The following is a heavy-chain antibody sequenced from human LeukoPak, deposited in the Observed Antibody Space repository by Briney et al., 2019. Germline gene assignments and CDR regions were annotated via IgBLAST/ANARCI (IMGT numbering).Heavy chain of an antibody. J-gene: IGHJ4*02. D-gene: IGHD1-26*01. Sequence: PGGSLRLSWAASGFTCTTYSMHWVRQVPGKGLEWVAFVSSDGRTKHYTDSVKGRFTVSRDNSKKTLFLQMDSLRPDDTAVYYCAREYTVGGLFGFWGQGALVIVSS. V-gene: IGHV3-30*04. CDR3: AREYTVGGLFGF. CDR1: GFTCTTYS. CDR2: VSSDGRTK.